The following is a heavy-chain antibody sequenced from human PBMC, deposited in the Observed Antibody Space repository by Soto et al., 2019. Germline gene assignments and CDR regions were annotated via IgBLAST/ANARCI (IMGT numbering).Heavy chain of an antibody. CDR2: IWYDGSNK. Sequence: SLRLSCAASGFTFSSYGMHWVRQAPGKGLEWVAVIWYDGSNKYYADSVKGRFTISRDNSKNTLYLQMNSLRAEDTAVYYCARETTVANYYYYYMDVWGKGTTVTVSS. J-gene: IGHJ6*03. CDR3: ARETTVANYYYYYMDV. V-gene: IGHV3-33*01. CDR1: GFTFSSYG. D-gene: IGHD4-17*01.